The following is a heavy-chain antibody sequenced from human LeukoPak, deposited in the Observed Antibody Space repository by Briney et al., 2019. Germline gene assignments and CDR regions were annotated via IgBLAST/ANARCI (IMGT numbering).Heavy chain of an antibody. Sequence: GRSLRLSCAASGFTFSSYAMHWVRQAPGKGLEWVAVISYDGSNKYYADSVKGRFTISGDNSKNTLYLQMNSLRAEDTAVYYCAREVETGTTAFDIWGQGTMVTVSS. D-gene: IGHD1-7*01. CDR2: ISYDGSNK. CDR3: AREVETGTTAFDI. J-gene: IGHJ3*02. CDR1: GFTFSSYA. V-gene: IGHV3-30*04.